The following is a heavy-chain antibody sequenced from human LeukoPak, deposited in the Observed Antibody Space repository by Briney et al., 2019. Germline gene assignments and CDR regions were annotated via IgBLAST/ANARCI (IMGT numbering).Heavy chain of an antibody. V-gene: IGHV1-8*02. J-gene: IGHJ4*02. CDR3: ASEAGIVGATPDY. CDR2: MNPNSGNT. Sequence: ASVKVSCKASGYTFTSYDINWVRQATGQGLEWMGWMNPNSGNTGYAQKFQGRVTMTRDTSISTAYMELSRLRSDDTAVYYCASEAGIVGATPDYWGQGTLVTVSS. D-gene: IGHD1-26*01. CDR1: GYTFTSYD.